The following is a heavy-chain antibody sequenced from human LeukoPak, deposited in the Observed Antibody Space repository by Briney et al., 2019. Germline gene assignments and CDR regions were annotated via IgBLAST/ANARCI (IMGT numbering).Heavy chain of an antibody. J-gene: IGHJ5*02. Sequence: PSETLSLTCAVYGGSFSDYYWSWIRQPPGKGLEWIGEINHSGSTNYNPSLKSRVTISVDTSKNQFSLKLSSVTAADTAVYYCARKKYYDILTGLYNWFDPWGQGTLVTVSS. CDR2: INHSGST. CDR1: GGSFSDYY. CDR3: ARKKYYDILTGLYNWFDP. V-gene: IGHV4-34*01. D-gene: IGHD3-9*01.